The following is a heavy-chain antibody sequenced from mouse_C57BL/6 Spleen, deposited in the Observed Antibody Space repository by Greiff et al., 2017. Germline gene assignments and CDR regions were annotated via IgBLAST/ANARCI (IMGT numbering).Heavy chain of an antibody. CDR3: ARGEGYEAWFAY. V-gene: IGHV1-52*01. D-gene: IGHD2-2*01. CDR1: GYTFTSYW. Sequence: VQLQQPGAELVRPGSSVKLSCKASGYTFTSYWMHWVKQRPKQGLEWIGNIDPSDSETHYNQKFKDKATLTVDKSSSTAYMQLSSLTSEDSAVYYCARGEGYEAWFAYWGQGTLVTVSA. J-gene: IGHJ3*01. CDR2: IDPSDSET.